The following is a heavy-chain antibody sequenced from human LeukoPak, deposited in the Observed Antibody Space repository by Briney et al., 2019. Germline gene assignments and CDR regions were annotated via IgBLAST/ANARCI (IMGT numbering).Heavy chain of an antibody. D-gene: IGHD3-10*01. CDR2: INPNSGGT. V-gene: IGHV1-2*02. Sequence: ASVKVSCKASGYTFTGYYMHWVRQAPGQGLEWMGWINPNSGGTNYAQKFQGRVTMTRDTSISTAYMELSRLRSDDTAVYYCARALRYYYGSGSSGYWGQGTLVTVSS. CDR1: GYTFTGYY. CDR3: ARALRYYYGSGSSGY. J-gene: IGHJ4*02.